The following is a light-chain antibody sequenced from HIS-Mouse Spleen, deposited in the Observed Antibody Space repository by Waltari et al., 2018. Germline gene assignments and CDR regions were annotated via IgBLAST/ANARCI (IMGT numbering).Light chain of an antibody. Sequence: QSALTQPASVSGSPGQSITISCTGTSSDVGGYNYVSWYQQHPGKAPKLMIYDFSTRPSGVSNRFSGSKSGNTASLTISGLQAEDEADYYCSSYTSSSFNVVFGGGTKLTVL. CDR1: SSDVGGYNY. J-gene: IGLJ2*01. V-gene: IGLV2-14*03. CDR3: SSYTSSSFNVV. CDR2: DFS.